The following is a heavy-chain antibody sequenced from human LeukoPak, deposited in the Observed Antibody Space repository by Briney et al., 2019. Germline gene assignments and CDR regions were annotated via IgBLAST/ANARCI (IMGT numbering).Heavy chain of an antibody. J-gene: IGHJ4*02. CDR3: ARGGNYGDYDGYFDY. V-gene: IGHV4-59*08. CDR1: GGSISSYY. Sequence: SETLSLTCTVSGGSISSYYWSWIRQPPGKGLEWIGYIYYSGSTNYNPSLRSRVTISVDTSKNRFSLKLSSVTAADTAVYYCARGGNYGDYDGYFDYWGQGTLVTVSS. CDR2: IYYSGST. D-gene: IGHD4-17*01.